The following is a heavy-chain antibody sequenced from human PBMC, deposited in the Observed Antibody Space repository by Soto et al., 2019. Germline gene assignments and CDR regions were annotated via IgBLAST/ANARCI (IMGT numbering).Heavy chain of an antibody. CDR1: GLSFSGYY. J-gene: IGHJ5*02. CDR2: INHSGST. Sequence: PSETLSLTCAFYGLSFSGYYWSLIRQPPGKGLEWIGEINHSGSTNYNPSLKSRVTISVDTSKNQFSLKLSSVTAADTAVYYCARVLYRAASPWGQGTLLTVSS. CDR3: ARVLYRAASP. V-gene: IGHV4-34*01. D-gene: IGHD6-25*01.